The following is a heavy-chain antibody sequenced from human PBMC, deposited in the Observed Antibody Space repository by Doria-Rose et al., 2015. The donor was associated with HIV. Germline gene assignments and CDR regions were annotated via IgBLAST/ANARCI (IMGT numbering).Heavy chain of an antibody. CDR2: IFSDDER. D-gene: IGHD6-13*01. Sequence: QVQLVQSGPVLVKPTETLTLTCTVSGVSLSSPGMGVSWIRQPPGKALEWLANIFSDDERSYETSLKSRLTISRDTSKSQVVLTMTYMDPVDTATYYCARIKSSRWYHKYYFDFWDQGTLVIVSA. CDR1: GVSLSSPGMG. V-gene: IGHV2-26*01. J-gene: IGHJ4*02. CDR3: ARIKSSRWYHKYYFDF.